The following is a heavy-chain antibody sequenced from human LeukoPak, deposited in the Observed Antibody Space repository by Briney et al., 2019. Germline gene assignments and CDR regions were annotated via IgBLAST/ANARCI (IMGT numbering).Heavy chain of an antibody. J-gene: IGHJ6*02. D-gene: IGHD5-18*01. Sequence: GGSLRLSCAASGFTFSSFWMTWARQAPGKGLEWVANIKQDGSEKYYVESVKSRFTISRDNAKNSLYLQMNSLRAEDTAVYYCARAPLLSSDTRYYHGMDVWGQGTTVTVSS. V-gene: IGHV3-7*01. CDR2: IKQDGSEK. CDR3: ARAPLLSSDTRYYHGMDV. CDR1: GFTFSSFW.